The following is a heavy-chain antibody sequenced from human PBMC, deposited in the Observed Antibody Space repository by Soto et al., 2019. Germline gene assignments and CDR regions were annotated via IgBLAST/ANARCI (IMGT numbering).Heavy chain of an antibody. Sequence: GGSLRLSWAASGFTFSSYTMNWVRQAPGKVLEWVSSISSSGSYINYADSVKGRFSISRDNAKNSLFLQMNSLRAEDTAIYYCARYRSGPSDYWGQGPRVTVSS. V-gene: IGHV3-21*01. CDR3: ARYRSGPSDY. J-gene: IGHJ4*02. CDR2: ISSSGSYI. CDR1: GFTFSSYT. D-gene: IGHD3-16*02.